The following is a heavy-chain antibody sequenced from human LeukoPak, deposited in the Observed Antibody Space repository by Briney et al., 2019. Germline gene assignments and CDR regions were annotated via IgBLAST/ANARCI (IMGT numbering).Heavy chain of an antibody. V-gene: IGHV3-9*01. Sequence: GGSLRLSCAASGFTFHDHAMHWVRHAPGKGLEWVSGISWNSGSIVYADSVKGRFTISRDNAKNSLYLQMNSLRAEDTALYYCARARGYCSSTSCSLFDYWGQGTLVTVSS. CDR1: GFTFHDHA. J-gene: IGHJ4*02. D-gene: IGHD2-2*01. CDR3: ARARGYCSSTSCSLFDY. CDR2: ISWNSGSI.